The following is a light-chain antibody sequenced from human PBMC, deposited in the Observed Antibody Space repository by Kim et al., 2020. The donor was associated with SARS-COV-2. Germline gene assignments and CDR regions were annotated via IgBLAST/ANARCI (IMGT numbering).Light chain of an antibody. CDR1: SSDVGGYNY. CDR3: SSYASSNTFV. CDR2: DVS. Sequence: GQSITISCTGTSSDVGGYNYVSWYQHNPGKAPKLMIYDVSKRPSGISNRFSGSKSDNTASLTISGLQAEDEADYYCSSYASSNTFVFGTGTKVTVL. J-gene: IGLJ1*01. V-gene: IGLV2-14*03.